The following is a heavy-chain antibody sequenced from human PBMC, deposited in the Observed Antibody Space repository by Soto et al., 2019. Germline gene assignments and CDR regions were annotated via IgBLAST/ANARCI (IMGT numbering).Heavy chain of an antibody. CDR1: SVTINVHG. Sequence: QVQLVESGGGVVQPGGSLRLSCTSSSVTINVHGIQWVRQAPAKGLERVAFITNDASVQYYAESVTGRFTISRDPSENTVHLQMSSLRSEESPVYYCARDIWSGDYKWFDYWGPGTLVTVSA. J-gene: IGHJ5*01. V-gene: IGHV3-30*03. CDR3: ARDIWSGDYKWFDY. D-gene: IGHD3-3*01. CDR2: ITNDASVQ.